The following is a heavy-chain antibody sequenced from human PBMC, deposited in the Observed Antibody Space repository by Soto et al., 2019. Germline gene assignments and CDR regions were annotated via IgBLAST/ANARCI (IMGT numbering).Heavy chain of an antibody. V-gene: IGHV6-1*01. CDR2: TYYRSKWYN. J-gene: IGHJ4*02. CDR1: GDSVSSNSAA. CDR3: ARDVENPSHLDY. Sequence: SQTLSLTCAISGDSVSSNSAAWNWIRQSPSKGLECLGRTYYRSKWYNDYAVSVKSRITINPDTSKNQFCLQLNSGTPEDTAVYYCARDVENPSHLDYWGQGTLVTVSS. D-gene: IGHD2-2*01.